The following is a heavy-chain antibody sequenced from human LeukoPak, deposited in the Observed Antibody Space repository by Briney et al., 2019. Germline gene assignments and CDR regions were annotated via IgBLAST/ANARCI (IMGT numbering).Heavy chain of an antibody. V-gene: IGHV3-48*01. D-gene: IGHD3-10*01. CDR1: GFTFSSYN. J-gene: IGHJ6*03. CDR2: ISSSSSTI. CDR3: AKDHLWFGEGYYMDV. Sequence: GGSLRLPCAASGFTFSSYNMNWVRQAPGKGLEWVSYISSSSSTIYYADSVKGRFTISRDNAKNSLYLQMNSLRAEDTAVYYCAKDHLWFGEGYYMDVWGKGTTVTVSS.